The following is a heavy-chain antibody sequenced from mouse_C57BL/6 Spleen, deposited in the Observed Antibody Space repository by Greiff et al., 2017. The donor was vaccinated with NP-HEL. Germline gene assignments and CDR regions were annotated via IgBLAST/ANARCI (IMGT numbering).Heavy chain of an antibody. V-gene: IGHV3-1*01. CDR2: ISYSGST. Sequence: EVQLQESGPGMVKPSQSLSLTCTVTGYSITSGYDWHWIRHFPGNKLEWMGYISYSGSTNYNPSLKSRISITHDTSKNHFFLKLNSVTTEDTATYYCARGHGNYWFAYWGQGTLVTVSA. D-gene: IGHD2-1*01. CDR1: GYSITSGYD. J-gene: IGHJ3*01. CDR3: ARGHGNYWFAY.